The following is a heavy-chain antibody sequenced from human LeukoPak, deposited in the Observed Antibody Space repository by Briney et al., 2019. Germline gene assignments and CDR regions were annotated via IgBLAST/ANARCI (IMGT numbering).Heavy chain of an antibody. CDR2: IYYSGST. D-gene: IGHD3-10*01. V-gene: IGHV4-59*01. CDR3: ARDYFHGSGVYCYYYGMDV. CDR1: GGSISSYY. J-gene: IGHJ6*02. Sequence: PSETLSLTCTVSGGSISSYYWSWIRQPPGKGLEWIGYIYYSGSTNYNPSLKSRVTISVDTSKNQFSLKLSSVTAADTAVYYYARDYFHGSGVYCYYYGMDVWGQGTTVTVSS.